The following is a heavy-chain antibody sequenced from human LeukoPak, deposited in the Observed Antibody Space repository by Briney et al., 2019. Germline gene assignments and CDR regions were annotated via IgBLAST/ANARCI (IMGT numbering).Heavy chain of an antibody. Sequence: GGSLRLSCAASGFTFSDYSMHWVRQAPGKGLNWVAFIRYDGNNKYYADSVKGRFTISRDNSKNMLYLEMNSLSTEDTAVYYCAKVRYCSGVNCYPDDNWGQGILVSVSS. J-gene: IGHJ4*02. CDR3: AKVRYCSGVNCYPDDN. D-gene: IGHD2-15*01. V-gene: IGHV3-30*02. CDR2: IRYDGNNK. CDR1: GFTFSDYS.